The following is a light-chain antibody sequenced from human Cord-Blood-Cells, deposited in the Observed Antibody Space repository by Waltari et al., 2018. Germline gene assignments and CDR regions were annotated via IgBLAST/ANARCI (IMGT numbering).Light chain of an antibody. J-gene: IGLJ1*01. CDR1: SSAVGGYNY. Sequence: QSALTQPASVSGSPGQSITISCTGTSSAVGGYNYVSWYQQHQGKAPKLMIYDVSKRPSGVSNRFSGSKSGNTASLTISGLQAEDEADYYCSSYTSSSTYVFGTGTKVTVL. CDR3: SSYTSSSTYV. CDR2: DVS. V-gene: IGLV2-14*01.